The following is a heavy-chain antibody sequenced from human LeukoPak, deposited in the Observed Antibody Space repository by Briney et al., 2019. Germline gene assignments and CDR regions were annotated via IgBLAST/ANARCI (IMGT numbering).Heavy chain of an antibody. J-gene: IGHJ6*02. V-gene: IGHV1-18*01. CDR2: ISAYNGNT. CDR1: GYTFTSYG. CDR3: ASVGATDHRYYHYGMDV. D-gene: IGHD1-26*01. Sequence: ASVKVSCKASGYTFTSYGISWVRQAPGQGLEWMGWISAYNGNTNYAQKLQGRVTMTTDTSTSTAYMELRSLRSDDTAVYYCASVGATDHRYYHYGMDVWGQGTTVTVSS.